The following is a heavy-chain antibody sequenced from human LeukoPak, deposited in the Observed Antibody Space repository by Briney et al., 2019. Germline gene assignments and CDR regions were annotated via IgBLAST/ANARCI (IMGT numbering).Heavy chain of an antibody. CDR2: ISYDGSNK. D-gene: IGHD2-8*02. Sequence: PGGSLRLSCAASGFTFSSYGMHWVRQAPGKGLEWVAVISYDGSNKYYADSVKGRFTISRDNSKNTLYLQMNSLRAEDTAVYYCARDSFYCTGGSCYYYYGMDVWGQGTTVTVSS. J-gene: IGHJ6*02. CDR3: ARDSFYCTGGSCYYYYGMDV. V-gene: IGHV3-30*03. CDR1: GFTFSSYG.